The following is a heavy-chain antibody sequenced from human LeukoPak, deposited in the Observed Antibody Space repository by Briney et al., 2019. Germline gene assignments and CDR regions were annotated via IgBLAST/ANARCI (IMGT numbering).Heavy chain of an antibody. D-gene: IGHD3-22*01. CDR3: AMSRQTYYYDSSGYYDY. CDR2: IIPILGIA. J-gene: IGHJ4*02. Sequence: RVASVKVSCKASGGTFSSHTISWVRQAPGQGLEWMGRIIPILGIANYAQKFQGRVTITADKSTSTAYMELSSLRSEDTAVYYCAMSRQTYYYDSSGYYDYWGQGTLVTVSS. CDR1: GGTFSSHT. V-gene: IGHV1-69*02.